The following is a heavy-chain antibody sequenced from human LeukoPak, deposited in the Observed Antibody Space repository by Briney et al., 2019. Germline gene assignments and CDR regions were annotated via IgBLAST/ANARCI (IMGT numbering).Heavy chain of an antibody. CDR2: ISSSGSYI. V-gene: IGHV3-21*04. CDR3: ARGDCPDYYDSSGCKNAFDI. D-gene: IGHD3-22*01. J-gene: IGHJ3*02. Sequence: PGGSLRLSCAASRFTFSSYSMNWVRQAPGKGLDWVSSISSSGSYIYYADSVKGRFTISRDHAKNSLYLQMNSLRAEDTAVYYCARGDCPDYYDSSGCKNAFDIWGQGTMVTVSS. CDR1: RFTFSSYS.